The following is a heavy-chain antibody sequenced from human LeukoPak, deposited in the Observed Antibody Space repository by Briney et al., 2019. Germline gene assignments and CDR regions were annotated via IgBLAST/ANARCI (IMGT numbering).Heavy chain of an antibody. CDR1: GFSFSDYW. Sequence: GGSLRLSCAASGFSFSDYWMHWVRQAPGKGLEWVSYISSRGTTTYYADSVKGRFTISRDDAKNSLYLHMNSLRVEDTAVYYCARLYSSSPGLRASDYWGQGTLVTVSS. CDR3: ARLYSSSPGLRASDY. J-gene: IGHJ4*02. V-gene: IGHV3-11*04. CDR2: ISSRGTTT. D-gene: IGHD6-6*01.